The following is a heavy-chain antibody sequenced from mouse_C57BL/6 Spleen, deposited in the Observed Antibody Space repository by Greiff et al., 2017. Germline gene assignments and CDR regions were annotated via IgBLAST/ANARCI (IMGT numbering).Heavy chain of an antibody. D-gene: IGHD1-1*01. CDR1: GYTFTDYE. V-gene: IGHV1-15*01. CDR2: IDPETGGT. Sequence: VKLMESGAELVRPGASVTLSCKASGYTFTDYEMHWVKQTPVHGLEWIGAIDPETGGTAYNQKFKGKAILTADKSSSTAYMELRSLTSEDSAVYYCTRLSIIATVVAPFAYWGQGTLVTVSA. J-gene: IGHJ3*01. CDR3: TRLSIIATVVAPFAY.